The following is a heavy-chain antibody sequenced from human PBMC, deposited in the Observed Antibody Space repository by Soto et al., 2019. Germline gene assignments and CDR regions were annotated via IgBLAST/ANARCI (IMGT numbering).Heavy chain of an antibody. CDR1: GFSLKTYA. CDR2: INRDGTST. CDR3: ARSFRDY. V-gene: IGHV3-74*01. Sequence: GGSMEIGSAACGFSLKTYAVSWVRQVPGKGLEWVSRINRDGTSTAHADSVTGRFTVSRDNAKNTLYLQMNSLRAEDTAIYYCARSFRDYWGQGTPVTVSS. D-gene: IGHD3-10*01. J-gene: IGHJ4*02.